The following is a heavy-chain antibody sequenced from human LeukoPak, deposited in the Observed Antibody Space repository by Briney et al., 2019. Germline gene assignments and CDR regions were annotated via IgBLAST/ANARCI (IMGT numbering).Heavy chain of an antibody. J-gene: IGHJ3*02. CDR1: GGSISSSNW. CDR3: ARDGYDSSGSHFSSSLDI. Sequence: PSETLSLTCAVSGGSISSSNWWSWVRQPPGKGLEWIGEIYHSGSTNYNPSPKSRVTISVDKSKNQFSLKLSSVTAADTAVYYCARDGYDSSGSHFSSSLDIWGQGTMVTVSS. D-gene: IGHD3-22*01. V-gene: IGHV4-4*02. CDR2: IYHSGST.